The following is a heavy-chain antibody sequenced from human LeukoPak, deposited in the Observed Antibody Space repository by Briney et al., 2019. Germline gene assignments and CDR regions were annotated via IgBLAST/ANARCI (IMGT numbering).Heavy chain of an antibody. Sequence: PGGSLRLSWAASGXTFSDYYVSWIRQAPGKGLEWVSYISSSSSYTNYADSVKGRFTISRDNAKNSLYLQMNSLRAEDTAVYYCARTYYYDSSGYYPYYFDYWGQGTLVTVSS. CDR1: GXTFSDYY. D-gene: IGHD3-22*01. CDR3: ARTYYYDSSGYYPYYFDY. CDR2: ISSSSSYT. J-gene: IGHJ4*02. V-gene: IGHV3-11*03.